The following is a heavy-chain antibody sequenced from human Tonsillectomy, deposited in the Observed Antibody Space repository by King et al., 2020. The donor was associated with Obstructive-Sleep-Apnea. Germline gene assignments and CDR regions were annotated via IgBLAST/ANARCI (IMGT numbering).Heavy chain of an antibody. J-gene: IGHJ5*02. CDR1: GFSVNSNW. V-gene: IGHV3-7*03. CDR2: IKQDGTEK. CDR3: ARKNGYCSTTRCYAGARGWFDP. Sequence: VQLVESGGGLVQPGGSLRLSCAASGFSVNSNWMSWVRQAPGKGLEWVANIKQDGTEKNYVGSVKGRFTISKDSAKNSLYLQMNSLRVEATAVYYCARKNGYCSTTRCYAGARGWFDPWGQGTLVTVSS. D-gene: IGHD2-2*03.